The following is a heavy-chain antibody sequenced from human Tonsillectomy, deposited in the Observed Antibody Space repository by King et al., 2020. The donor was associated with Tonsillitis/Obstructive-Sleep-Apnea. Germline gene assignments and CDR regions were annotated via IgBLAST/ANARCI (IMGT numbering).Heavy chain of an antibody. CDR2: IWYDGSNK. V-gene: IGHV3-33*01. D-gene: IGHD1-1*01. Sequence: QLVQSGGGVVQPGRSLRLSCAASGFTFSSYGMHWVRQAPGKGLEWVAVIWYDGSNKYYADSVKGRFTISRDNSKNTLYLQMNSLRAEDTAVYYCARDMRYVGAQVQHWGQGTLVTVSS. J-gene: IGHJ1*01. CDR1: GFTFSSYG. CDR3: ARDMRYVGAQVQH.